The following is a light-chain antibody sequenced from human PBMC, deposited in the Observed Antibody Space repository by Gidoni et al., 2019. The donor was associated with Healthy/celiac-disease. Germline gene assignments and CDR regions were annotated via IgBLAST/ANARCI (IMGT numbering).Light chain of an antibody. CDR3: CSYAGSSTFWV. J-gene: IGLJ3*02. CDR2: EGS. V-gene: IGLV2-23*01. Sequence: QSALTHPASVSGSPGQSITISCTGTSSDVGSYNLVSWYQQHPGKAPKPMIYEGSKRPSGVSNRFSGSKSGNTDSLTISGLQAEDEADYYCCSYAGSSTFWVFGGGTKLTVL. CDR1: SSDVGSYNL.